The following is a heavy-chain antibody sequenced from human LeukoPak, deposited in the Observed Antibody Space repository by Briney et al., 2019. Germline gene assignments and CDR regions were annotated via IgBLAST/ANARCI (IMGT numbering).Heavy chain of an antibody. J-gene: IGHJ6*03. Sequence: GGSLRLSCAASGFTFSSYAMSWVRQAPGKGLEWVSAISGSGGSTYYADSVKGRFTISRDNSKNTLYLQMNSLRAEDTAVYYCAKDGDFSDFEYSSSPGYYYMDVWGKGATVTVSS. D-gene: IGHD6-6*01. CDR2: ISGSGGST. CDR1: GFTFSSYA. CDR3: AKDGDFSDFEYSSSPGYYYMDV. V-gene: IGHV3-23*01.